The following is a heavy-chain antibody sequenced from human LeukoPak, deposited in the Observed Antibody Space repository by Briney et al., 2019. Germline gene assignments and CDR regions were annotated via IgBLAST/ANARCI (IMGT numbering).Heavy chain of an antibody. CDR3: ARGSGNPSKYYYYYYMDV. CDR1: GGSFSGYY. V-gene: IGHV4-34*01. Sequence: SETLSLICAVYGGSFSGYYWSWIRQPPGKGLEWIGEINHSGSTNYNPSLKSRVTISVDTSKNQFSLKLSSVTAADTAVYYCARGSGNPSKYYYYYYMDVWGKGTTVTVSS. J-gene: IGHJ6*03. CDR2: INHSGST. D-gene: IGHD5-12*01.